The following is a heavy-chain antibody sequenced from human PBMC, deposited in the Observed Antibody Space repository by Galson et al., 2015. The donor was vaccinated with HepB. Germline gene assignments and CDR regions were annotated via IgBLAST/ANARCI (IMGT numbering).Heavy chain of an antibody. V-gene: IGHV3-74*01. CDR2: INRDGGTT. CDR3: AREGQQWGDWFDP. CDR1: GFTFRNSW. Sequence: SLRLSCAASGFTFRNSWMHWVRQAPGKGLVWVRSINRDGGTTRYADSVKGRFTISRDNAKNTLRLQMSSLRAEDTAVYYCAREGQQWGDWFDPWGQGTLVTVSS. J-gene: IGHJ5*02. D-gene: IGHD6-19*01.